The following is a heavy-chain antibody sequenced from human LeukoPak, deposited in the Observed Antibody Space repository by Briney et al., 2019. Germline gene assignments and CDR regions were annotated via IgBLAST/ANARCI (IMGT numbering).Heavy chain of an antibody. D-gene: IGHD3-22*01. Sequence: PSETLSLTCTASGGSISSGSYYWSWIRQPAGKGLEWIGRIYTSGSTNYNPSLKSRVTISVDTSKNQFSLKLSSVTAADTAVYYCARGGYYDSSARRWGQGTMVTVSS. CDR1: GGSISSGSYY. CDR2: IYTSGST. V-gene: IGHV4-61*02. J-gene: IGHJ3*01. CDR3: ARGGYYDSSARR.